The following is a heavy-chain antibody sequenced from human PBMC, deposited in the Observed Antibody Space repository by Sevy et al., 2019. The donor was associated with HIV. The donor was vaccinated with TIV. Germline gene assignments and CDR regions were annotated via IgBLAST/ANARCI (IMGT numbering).Heavy chain of an antibody. V-gene: IGHV4-39*01. J-gene: IGHJ4*02. CDR3: AGPILTYRSGWSYYDH. D-gene: IGHD6-19*01. CDR2: IRYSGST. CDR1: GATISSSGYY. Sequence: SETLSLTCTVSGATISSSGYYWGWIRQPPGKGLEWIASIRYSGSTYYNPSLRSRVTISADASKNQFSLKLNSVTAADTAVYYCAGPILTYRSGWSYYDHWGQGTVVTVSS.